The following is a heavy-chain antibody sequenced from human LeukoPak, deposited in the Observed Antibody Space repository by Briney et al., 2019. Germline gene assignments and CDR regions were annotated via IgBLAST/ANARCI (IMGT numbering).Heavy chain of an antibody. CDR3: AREILTDDAFDI. Sequence: ASVRVSCKASGYTFTGYFMHWVRQAPGQGLEWMGWINPNSGGTNNAQKFQGRVTMTRDTSISTAYMELSRLTSDDTAVYYCAREILTDDAFDIWGQGTMVTVSS. CDR1: GYTFTGYF. V-gene: IGHV1-2*02. D-gene: IGHD7-27*01. CDR2: INPNSGGT. J-gene: IGHJ3*02.